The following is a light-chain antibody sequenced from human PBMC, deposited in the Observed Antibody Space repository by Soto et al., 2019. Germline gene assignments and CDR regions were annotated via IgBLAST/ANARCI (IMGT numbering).Light chain of an antibody. V-gene: IGKV1-39*01. CDR2: ATS. J-gene: IGKJ2*01. Sequence: DIQMTQSPSSLSASVGDRVTIICRASQRITSYLNWYQQKPGKAPNLLIYATSSLQGGVPSRFSGSGSGTDFTLTISSLQPEDFATYYCQQSYKTPFTFGQGTKLEI. CDR3: QQSYKTPFT. CDR1: QRITSY.